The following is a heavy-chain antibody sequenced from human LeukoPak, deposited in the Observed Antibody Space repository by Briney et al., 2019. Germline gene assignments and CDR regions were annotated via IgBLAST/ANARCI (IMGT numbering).Heavy chain of an antibody. J-gene: IGHJ5*01. CDR1: GFTFNKYG. V-gene: IGHV3-33*01. D-gene: IGHD3-10*01. CDR3: ARDGSGLAVRGWFDF. CDR2: IWYDGSYV. Sequence: PGGSLRLSCVASGFTFNKYGVHWVRQAPGKGLEWGAVIWYDGSYVYFADSVKGLLAISRDNDKNTVTLQMNSLRVEDTAVYYCARDGSGLAVRGWFDFWGQGTLVTVSS.